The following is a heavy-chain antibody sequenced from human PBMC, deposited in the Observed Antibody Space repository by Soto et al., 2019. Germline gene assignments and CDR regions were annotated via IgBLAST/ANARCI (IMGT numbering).Heavy chain of an antibody. CDR1: GGSISSYY. Sequence: PSETLSLTCTVSGGSISSYYWSWIRQPPGKGLEWIGYIYYSGSTNYNPSLKSRVTISVDTSKNQFSLKLSSVTAADTAVYYCARGQGDGYNFVYSYWGQGTLVTVSS. CDR3: ARGQGDGYNFVYSY. D-gene: IGHD5-12*01. V-gene: IGHV4-59*12. CDR2: IYYSGST. J-gene: IGHJ4*02.